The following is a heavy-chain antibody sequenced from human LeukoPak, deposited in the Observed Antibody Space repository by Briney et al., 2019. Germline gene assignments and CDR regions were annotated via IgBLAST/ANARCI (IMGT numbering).Heavy chain of an antibody. D-gene: IGHD3-10*01. CDR1: GFTFSSYW. Sequence: GGSLRLSCAASGFTFSSYWMHWVRRAPGKGLEWVSAISGSGGSTYYANSVKGRFTISRDNSKNTLYLQMNSLRAEDTAVYYCAKRVGFDYWGQGTLVTVSS. CDR3: AKRVGFDY. J-gene: IGHJ4*02. CDR2: ISGSGGST. V-gene: IGHV3-23*01.